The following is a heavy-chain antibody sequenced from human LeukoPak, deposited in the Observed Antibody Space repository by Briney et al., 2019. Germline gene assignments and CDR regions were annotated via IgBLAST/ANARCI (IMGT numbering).Heavy chain of an antibody. D-gene: IGHD2-2*02. V-gene: IGHV1-69*02. CDR3: ARVVVPAAIAY. J-gene: IGHJ4*02. CDR1: GGTFSSYT. CDR2: ITPNLGIA. Sequence: SVKVSCKASGGTFSSYTISWVRQAPGQGLEWMGRITPNLGIANYAQKFQGRVTITADKSTSTAYLELSSLRSEDTAVYYCARVVVPAAIAYWGQGTLVTVSS.